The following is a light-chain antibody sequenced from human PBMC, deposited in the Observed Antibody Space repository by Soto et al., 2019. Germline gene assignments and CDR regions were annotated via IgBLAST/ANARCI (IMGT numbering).Light chain of an antibody. CDR2: GAS. V-gene: IGKV3-15*01. Sequence: EKVMTQSPATLSMSPGERATLSCRASQSVSSFLAWYQQKPGQAPWLLIYGASTRATGIPARFSGSGSRTEFTLTISSLQSEDFAVYYCQQYSNWPSWTFGQGTKV. J-gene: IGKJ1*01. CDR3: QQYSNWPSWT. CDR1: QSVSSF.